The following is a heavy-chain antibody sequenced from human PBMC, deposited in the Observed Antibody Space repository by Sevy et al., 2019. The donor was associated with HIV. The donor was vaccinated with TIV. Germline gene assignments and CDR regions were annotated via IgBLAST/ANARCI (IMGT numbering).Heavy chain of an antibody. CDR3: ARVGQNYYDSSGYYYPSFWDY. Sequence: GSLRLSCAASGFTLSSDSMNWVRQAPGKGLEWVSSISSSSSYIYYADSVKGRFTISRDNAKNSLYLQMNSLRAEDTAVYYCARVGQNYYDSSGYYYPSFWDYWGQGTLVTVSS. CDR2: ISSSSSYI. V-gene: IGHV3-21*01. J-gene: IGHJ4*02. D-gene: IGHD3-22*01. CDR1: GFTLSSDS.